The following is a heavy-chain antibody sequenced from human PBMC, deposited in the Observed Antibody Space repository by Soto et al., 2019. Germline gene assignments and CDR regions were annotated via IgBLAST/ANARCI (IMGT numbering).Heavy chain of an antibody. Sequence: GSLRLSCAASGFTFSTYTMNWVRQAPGKGLEWVAVIYSEGRTYYADSVKGRFSISRDSSKNTVYLQMNSLRAEDTAVYYCAKDANWSYDLWGRGNLVTVSS. CDR2: IYSEGRT. J-gene: IGHJ2*01. CDR1: GFTFSTYT. V-gene: IGHV3-53*01. CDR3: AKDANWSYDL.